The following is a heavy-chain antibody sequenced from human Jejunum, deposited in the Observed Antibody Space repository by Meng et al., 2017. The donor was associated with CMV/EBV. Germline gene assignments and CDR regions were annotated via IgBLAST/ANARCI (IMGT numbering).Heavy chain of an antibody. Sequence: ASGFSGSTYGMHWVRQAPGKGMEWVAVIWHDGTNKFYADSLKGRFTISRDNSKNTLYLQMNSLRVEDTAVYYCARDIIVGVTHFDYWGQGTLVTVSS. J-gene: IGHJ4*02. CDR2: IWHDGTNK. V-gene: IGHV3-33*01. CDR1: GFSGSTYG. D-gene: IGHD1-26*01. CDR3: ARDIIVGVTHFDY.